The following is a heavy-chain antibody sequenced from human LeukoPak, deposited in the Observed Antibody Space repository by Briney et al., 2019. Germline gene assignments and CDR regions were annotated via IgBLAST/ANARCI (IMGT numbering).Heavy chain of an antibody. V-gene: IGHV4-59*01. CDR3: ARDDYRGVTNFDP. J-gene: IGHJ5*02. CDR2: ISYAGST. CDR1: GGSISPYF. D-gene: IGHD3-10*01. Sequence: SETLSLTCTVSGGSISPYFWSWIRQPPGKGLEWIGYISYAGSTNYNPSLKSRVTISVDTSKNQFSLQLTSVTAADTAVYYCARDDYRGVTNFDPWGQGTLVTVSS.